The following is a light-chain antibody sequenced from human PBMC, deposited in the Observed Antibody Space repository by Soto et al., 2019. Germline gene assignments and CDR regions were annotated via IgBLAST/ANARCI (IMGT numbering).Light chain of an antibody. Sequence: EIVMTQSPATLSVSPGERATLSCRASQNVNSNLAWYRQKPGQAPGLLIYGASTRATGIPARFSGSGSGTEFTLAISSLQSEDFAVYFCQQYENWYTFGQGTKLEIK. V-gene: IGKV3-15*01. CDR3: QQYENWYT. J-gene: IGKJ2*01. CDR1: QNVNSN. CDR2: GAS.